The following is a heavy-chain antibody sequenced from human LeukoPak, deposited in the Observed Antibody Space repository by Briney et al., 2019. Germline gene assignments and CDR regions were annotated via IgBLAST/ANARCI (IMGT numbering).Heavy chain of an antibody. V-gene: IGHV3-48*04. CDR2: ISSSSSTI. J-gene: IGHJ4*02. D-gene: IGHD5-12*01. CDR1: GFTFSSYS. CDR3: ATGYSGYGYYFDY. Sequence: GESLRLSCAASGFTFSSYSMNWVRQAPGKGLEWISYISSSSSTIYYADSVKGRFTTSRDNAKNSLYLQMNSLRAEDTAVYYCATGYSGYGYYFDYWGQGTLVTVSS.